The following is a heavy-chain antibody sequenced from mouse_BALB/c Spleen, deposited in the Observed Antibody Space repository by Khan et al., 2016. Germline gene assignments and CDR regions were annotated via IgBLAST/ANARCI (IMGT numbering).Heavy chain of an antibody. CDR1: GFTFSSFG. Sequence: EVELVESGGGLVQPGGSRKLSCAASGFTFSSFGMHWVRQAPETGLEWVAYLSSGSSTIYYADTVKGRFTISRDNPKNTLFLQMTRLRSEDTAMYYCARRVVTRDYYGMDYWGQGTSVTVSS. J-gene: IGHJ4*01. D-gene: IGHD2-13*01. V-gene: IGHV5-17*02. CDR2: LSSGSSTI. CDR3: ARRVVTRDYYGMDY.